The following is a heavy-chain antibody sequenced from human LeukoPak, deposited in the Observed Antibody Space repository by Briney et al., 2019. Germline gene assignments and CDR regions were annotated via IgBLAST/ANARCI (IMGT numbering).Heavy chain of an antibody. CDR1: GFIVSGDF. Sequence: GGSLRLSCAASGFIVSGDFMSWVRQAPGKGLEWVSGISGTTSGTYYADSVKGRFTISRDNSKNTLFLQVNSLRAEDTAVYYCAKVRTYFYHGLDVWGQGTTVTASS. CDR2: ISGTTSGT. D-gene: IGHD1-14*01. CDR3: AKVRTYFYHGLDV. J-gene: IGHJ6*02. V-gene: IGHV3-23*01.